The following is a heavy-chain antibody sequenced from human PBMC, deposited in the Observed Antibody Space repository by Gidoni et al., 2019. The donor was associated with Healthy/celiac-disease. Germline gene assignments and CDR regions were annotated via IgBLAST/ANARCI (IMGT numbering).Heavy chain of an antibody. CDR3: ARVAAGTDFDY. V-gene: IGHV1-18*01. CDR2: ISAYNGNP. J-gene: IGHJ4*02. D-gene: IGHD6-19*01. Sequence: QVQLVQSGAEVKKPGASVKVSCKAAGYTFTSYGISWVRQAPGQGLEWMGEISAYNGNPNSAPKLQGRVPMTTDTSTSTAYMELRSLSSDDTAVYYCARVAAGTDFDYWGQGTLVTVSS. CDR1: GYTFTSYG.